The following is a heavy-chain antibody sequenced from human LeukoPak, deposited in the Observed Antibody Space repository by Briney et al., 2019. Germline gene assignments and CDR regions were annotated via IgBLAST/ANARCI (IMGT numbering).Heavy chain of an antibody. CDR3: ARARSSYGYGDAFDI. V-gene: IGHV3-30*04. Sequence: GRSLRLSCAASGFTFSTYAMHWVREAPGKGLKRVAVISYDGSSKYYADSVKGRFTISRDNSKNTLYLQMNSLRAEDTAVYYCARARSSYGYGDAFDIWGQGTMVTVSS. D-gene: IGHD5-18*01. CDR1: GFTFSTYA. J-gene: IGHJ3*02. CDR2: ISYDGSSK.